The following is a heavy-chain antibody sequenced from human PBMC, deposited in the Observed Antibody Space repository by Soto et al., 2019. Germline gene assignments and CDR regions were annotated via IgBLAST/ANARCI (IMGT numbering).Heavy chain of an antibody. Sequence: QVQLVESGGGVVQPGKSLRLSCAAAGFTFSSYGMHWVRQAPGKGLEWLAMIYYDGNNKYYGDSVKGRFTISRDNSRNTLYLQMNSLRAEDTGIYYCARVGGTVTSDFWGQGTLVNVSS. CDR1: GFTFSSYG. V-gene: IGHV3-33*08. J-gene: IGHJ4*02. CDR2: IYYDGNNK. D-gene: IGHD4-17*01. CDR3: ARVGGTVTSDF.